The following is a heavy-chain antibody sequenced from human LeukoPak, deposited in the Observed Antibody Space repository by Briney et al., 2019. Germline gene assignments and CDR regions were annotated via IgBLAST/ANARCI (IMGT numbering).Heavy chain of an antibody. CDR1: GGSISSYY. Sequence: SETLSLTCTVSGGSISSYYWSWIRQPPGKGLEWIGYIYYSGSTNYNPSLKSRVIISVDTSKNQFSLKLSSVTAADTAVYYCARDSGDGYNLSWGQGTLVTVSS. CDR3: ARDSGDGYNLS. D-gene: IGHD5-24*01. J-gene: IGHJ4*02. V-gene: IGHV4-59*01. CDR2: IYYSGST.